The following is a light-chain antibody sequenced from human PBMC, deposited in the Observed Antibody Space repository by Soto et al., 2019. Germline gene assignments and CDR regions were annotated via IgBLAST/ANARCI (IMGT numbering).Light chain of an antibody. CDR3: SSYTDRNNLV. CDR2: DAS. V-gene: IGLV2-8*01. Sequence: QSALTQSPSASGSPGQSVTISCTGTSSDIGGYNSVSWYQQHPGKAPKVMIYDASKRPSGVPDRFSGSKSGNTASLTVSALQAEDEADYYCSSYTDRNNLVFGTGTKLTVL. CDR1: SSDIGGYNS. J-gene: IGLJ1*01.